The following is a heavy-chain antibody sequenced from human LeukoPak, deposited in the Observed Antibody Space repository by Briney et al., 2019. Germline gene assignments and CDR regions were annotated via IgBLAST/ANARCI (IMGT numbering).Heavy chain of an antibody. CDR3: AGGDGYSSGWYEYYFDY. J-gene: IGHJ4*02. CDR2: IYYSGST. CDR1: GGSISNYY. D-gene: IGHD6-19*01. Sequence: SETLSLTCTVSGGSISNYYWSWIRQPPGKGLEWIGYIYYSGSTNYNPSLKSRVTISVDTSKNQFSLKLSSVTAADTAVYYCAGGDGYSSGWYEYYFDYWGQGTLVTASS. V-gene: IGHV4-59*01.